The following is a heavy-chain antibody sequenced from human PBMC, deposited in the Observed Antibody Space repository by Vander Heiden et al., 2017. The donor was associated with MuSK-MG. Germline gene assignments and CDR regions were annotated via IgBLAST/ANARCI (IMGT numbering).Heavy chain of an antibody. CDR1: GFTFDDYA. Sequence: EVQLVESGGGLVQPGRSLRLSCAASGFTFDDYAMQWVRPTPEKGLEWVSGIYWNSAIIGYADSVKGRFTISRDNAKNSMYLQMNSLRPEDTALYYCAKDINDSGQQYYFDCWGQGTLVTVSS. CDR2: IYWNSAII. D-gene: IGHD1-26*01. J-gene: IGHJ4*02. V-gene: IGHV3-9*01. CDR3: AKDINDSGQQYYFDC.